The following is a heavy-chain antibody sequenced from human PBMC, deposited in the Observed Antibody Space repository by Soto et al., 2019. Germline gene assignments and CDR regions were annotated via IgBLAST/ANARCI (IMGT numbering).Heavy chain of an antibody. D-gene: IGHD2-8*02. V-gene: IGHV3-7*01. CDR1: GFTFSNYW. CDR2: IKQNGSEK. CDR3: ERLNSGYFDY. Sequence: GGSLRLSCAASGFTFSNYWMSWVRQTPGKGLAWVANIKQNGSEKYYVDSVKGRFNISRDNAKNSLYLQMNSLRAEDKAVYYCERLNSGYFDYWAQGTLVTVTS. J-gene: IGHJ4*02.